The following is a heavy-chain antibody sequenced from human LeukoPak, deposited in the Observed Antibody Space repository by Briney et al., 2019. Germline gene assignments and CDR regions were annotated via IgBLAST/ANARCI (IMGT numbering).Heavy chain of an antibody. D-gene: IGHD1-1*01. CDR2: ISSSSSTI. Sequence: SGGSLRLSCAASGFTFSSYSMNWVRQAPGKGLEWVTYISSSSSTIYYADSVKGRFTISRDNAKNSLYLQMNSLRAEDTAVYYCAKDGLTTSDYWGQGTLVTVSS. J-gene: IGHJ4*02. CDR3: AKDGLTTSDY. V-gene: IGHV3-48*01. CDR1: GFTFSSYS.